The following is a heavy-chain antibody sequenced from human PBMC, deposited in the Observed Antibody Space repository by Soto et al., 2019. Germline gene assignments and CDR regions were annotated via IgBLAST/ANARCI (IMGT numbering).Heavy chain of an antibody. CDR3: ARDRGSWNYYYYGMDV. J-gene: IGHJ6*02. Sequence: WASVKVSCKASGGTFSSYAISWVRQAPGQGLEWMGGIIPIFGTANYAQKFQGRVTITADESTSTAYMELSSLRSEDTAVYYCARDRGSWNYYYYGMDVWGQGTTVTVS. CDR2: IIPIFGTA. V-gene: IGHV1-69*13. D-gene: IGHD6-13*01. CDR1: GGTFSSYA.